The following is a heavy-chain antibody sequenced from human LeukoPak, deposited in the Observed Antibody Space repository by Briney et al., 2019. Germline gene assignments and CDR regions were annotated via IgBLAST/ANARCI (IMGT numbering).Heavy chain of an antibody. CDR1: GFTFSSFV. CDR2: VSGNGGST. CDR3: AREWGIAVAGHDAFDI. Sequence: GGALRLSCAGSGFTFSSFVMTWGREVTGKGVGWVSSVSGNGGSTAYADSVKDRFTISRDNAKNTLYLQMNSLRAEDTAVYYCAREWGIAVAGHDAFDIWGQGTVVTVSS. D-gene: IGHD6-19*01. J-gene: IGHJ3*02. V-gene: IGHV3-23*01.